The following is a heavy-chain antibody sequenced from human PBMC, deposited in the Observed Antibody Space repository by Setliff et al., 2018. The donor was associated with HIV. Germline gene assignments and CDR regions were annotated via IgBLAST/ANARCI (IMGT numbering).Heavy chain of an antibody. J-gene: IGHJ6*02. CDR2: ITSDGSNE. Sequence: PGGSLRLSCAASGFIFSNYAMQWVRQAPGKGLEWVAAITSDGSNEYYADSVKGRFTISRDNSKNTLYVQMNSLRVEDTAVYCCARDQLAMVRRNGMDVWGQGTTVTVSS. CDR3: ARDQLAMVRRNGMDV. V-gene: IGHV3-30*04. CDR1: GFIFSNYA. D-gene: IGHD3-10*01.